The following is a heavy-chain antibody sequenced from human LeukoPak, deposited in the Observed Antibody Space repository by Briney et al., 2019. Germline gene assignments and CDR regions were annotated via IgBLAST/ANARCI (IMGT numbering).Heavy chain of an antibody. CDR1: GFTVSSNY. Sequence: GGSLRLSCAASGFTVSSNYMSWVRQAPGKGLEWVSVIYSGGSTYYADSVKGRFTISRDNSNNTLYVQMNSLRAEDTAVYYCARASGARYYFDYWGQGTLVTVSS. CDR2: IYSGGST. CDR3: ARASGARYYFDY. J-gene: IGHJ4*02. D-gene: IGHD3-3*01. V-gene: IGHV3-53*01.